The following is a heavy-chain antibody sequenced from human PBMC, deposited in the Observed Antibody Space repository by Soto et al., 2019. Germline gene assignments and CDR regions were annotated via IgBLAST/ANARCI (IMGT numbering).Heavy chain of an antibody. CDR1: GGTFSSYA. D-gene: IGHD3-22*01. Sequence: QVQLVQSGAEVKKHGSSVKVSCKASGGTFSSYAISWVRQAPGQGLEWMGGIIPIFGTANYAQKFQGRVTITADESTSTAYMELSSLRSEDTAVYYCARGPPGGWFDSSGSYPYYFDYWGQGTLVTVSS. CDR3: ARGPPGGWFDSSGSYPYYFDY. V-gene: IGHV1-69*01. CDR2: IIPIFGTA. J-gene: IGHJ4*02.